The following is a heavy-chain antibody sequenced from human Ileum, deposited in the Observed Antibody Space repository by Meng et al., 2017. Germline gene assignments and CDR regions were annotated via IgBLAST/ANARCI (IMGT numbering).Heavy chain of an antibody. CDR2: INTNGGRT. J-gene: IGHJ4*02. CDR1: GFTFSSCG. Sequence: GESLKISCAASGFTFSSCGMHWVRQAPGKGLEHVSAINTNGGRTYYANSVKGRFTISRDNSKNTLYLQMDSLRAEDVAVYYCARSSEDQWLRVGIDYWGQGTLVTVSS. D-gene: IGHD6-19*01. CDR3: ARSSEDQWLRVGIDY. V-gene: IGHV3-64*01.